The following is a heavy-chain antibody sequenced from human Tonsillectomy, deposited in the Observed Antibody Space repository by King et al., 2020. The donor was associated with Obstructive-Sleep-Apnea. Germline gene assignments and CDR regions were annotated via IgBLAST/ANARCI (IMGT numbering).Heavy chain of an antibody. D-gene: IGHD6-13*01. CDR2: ISWNSGSI. J-gene: IGHJ4*02. V-gene: IGHV3-9*01. CDR3: AKDSGAAAGRFDY. Sequence: VQLVESGGGLVQPGRSLRLSCAASGFTFDDYAMHWVRHAPGKGLEWVSGISWNSGSIGYADSVKGRFTISRDNAKNSLYLQMNSLRAEDTALYYCAKDSGAAAGRFDYWGQGTLVTVSS. CDR1: GFTFDDYA.